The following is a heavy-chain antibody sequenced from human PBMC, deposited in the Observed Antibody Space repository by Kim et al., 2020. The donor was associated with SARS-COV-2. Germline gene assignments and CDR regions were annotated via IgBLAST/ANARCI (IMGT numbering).Heavy chain of an antibody. V-gene: IGHV3-30*04. CDR3: ARENYYVGAFDI. D-gene: IGHD3-10*02. J-gene: IGHJ3*02. Sequence: GGSLRLSCAASGFTFSSYAMHWVRQAPGKGLEWVAVISYDGSNKYYADSVKGRFTISRDNSKNTLYLQMNSLRAEDTAVYYCARENYYVGAFDIWGQGTMVTVSS. CDR1: GFTFSSYA. CDR2: ISYDGSNK.